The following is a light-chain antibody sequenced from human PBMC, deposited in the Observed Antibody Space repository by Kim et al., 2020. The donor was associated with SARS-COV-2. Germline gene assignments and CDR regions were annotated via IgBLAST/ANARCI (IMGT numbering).Light chain of an antibody. V-gene: IGKV1-27*01. Sequence: SAAVGDRGTITGRSSRAIDNYLAWYQQKPGKVPKLLIFRASTLESGVPSRFSGSGSETEFTLTISSLQPEDVATYYCQKYERGPYTFGQGTKLEI. CDR1: RAIDNY. CDR3: QKYERGPYT. CDR2: RAS. J-gene: IGKJ2*01.